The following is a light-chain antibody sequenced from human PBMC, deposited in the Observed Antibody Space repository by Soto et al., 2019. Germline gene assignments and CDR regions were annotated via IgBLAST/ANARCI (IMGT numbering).Light chain of an antibody. V-gene: IGKV3-20*01. J-gene: IGKJ2*01. CDR3: QQYTGYT. Sequence: EIVLTQSPGTLSLSPGERATLSCRASQSVSSSYLAWYQQKPGQAPRLLIYGASSRATGIPDRFSGSGSGTDFTLTISRLEPEEFAVYYCQQYTGYTFGQGTKLEIK. CDR1: QSVSSSY. CDR2: GAS.